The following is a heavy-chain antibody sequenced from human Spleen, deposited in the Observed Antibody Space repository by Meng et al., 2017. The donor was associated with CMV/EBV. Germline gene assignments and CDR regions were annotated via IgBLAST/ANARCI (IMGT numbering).Heavy chain of an antibody. CDR1: GFNFGDYA. Sequence: GGSLRLSCTGSGFNFGDYALTWVRQAPGKGLEWVGFIRGKAFGGTTVYATSVEGRFTISRDDSKSIAYLQMNSLKTEDTAVYYCTRESLPPTYYYYYGMDVWGQGTTVTVSS. CDR3: TRESLPPTYYYYYGMDV. D-gene: IGHD3-10*01. V-gene: IGHV3-49*04. CDR2: IRGKAFGGTT. J-gene: IGHJ6*02.